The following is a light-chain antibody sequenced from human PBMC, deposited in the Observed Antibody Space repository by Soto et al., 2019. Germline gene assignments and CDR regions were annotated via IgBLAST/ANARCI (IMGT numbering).Light chain of an antibody. CDR1: SSNIGTNY. CDR3: AAWDDSLSGPL. J-gene: IGLJ2*01. CDR2: SND. Sequence: QSVLTQSPSASGTPGQRVIISCSGTSSNIGTNYVYWYQQLPGTAPKVLIYSNDKRPSGVPNRFSGSKSGTSASLAISGLRSEDEADCYCAAWDDSLSGPLFGGGTKLTVL. V-gene: IGLV1-47*01.